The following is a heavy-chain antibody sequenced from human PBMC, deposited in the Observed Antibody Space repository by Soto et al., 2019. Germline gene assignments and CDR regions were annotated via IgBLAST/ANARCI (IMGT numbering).Heavy chain of an antibody. V-gene: IGHV1-18*01. CDR3: AREGWYYDILTGYDAFDI. Sequence: VASVEVSCKASGYTFSSYGISWVRQAPGQGLEWMGWISAYHGNTNYAQKLQGRVTMTTDTSTSTAYMELRSLRSDDTAVYYCAREGWYYDILTGYDAFDIWGQGTMVTVSS. D-gene: IGHD3-9*01. J-gene: IGHJ3*02. CDR1: GYTFSSYG. CDR2: ISAYHGNT.